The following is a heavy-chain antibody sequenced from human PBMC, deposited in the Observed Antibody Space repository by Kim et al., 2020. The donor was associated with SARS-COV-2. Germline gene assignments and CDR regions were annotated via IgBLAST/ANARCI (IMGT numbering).Heavy chain of an antibody. D-gene: IGHD2-15*01. V-gene: IGHV4-34*01. J-gene: IGHJ3*02. CDR3: ARINIVVVVAARDAFDI. Sequence: LKSRVTISVDTSKNQFSRKLSSVTAADTAVYYCARINIVVVVAARDAFDIWGQGTMVTVSS.